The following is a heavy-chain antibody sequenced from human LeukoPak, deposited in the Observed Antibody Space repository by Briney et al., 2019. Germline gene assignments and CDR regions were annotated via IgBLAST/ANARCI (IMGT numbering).Heavy chain of an antibody. CDR1: GFTFSNYR. D-gene: IGHD3-22*01. CDR3: SRSHYYDSSGYFSYYYGMDV. Sequence: GGSLRLFCAASGFTFSNYRMLWPRQAPGKALVCVSRINSGGCSTRYADSVKGRFTISRDNAKNTLYLQMNSLRAEDTAVYYCSRSHYYDSSGYFSYYYGMDVWGQGATLTVSS. J-gene: IGHJ6*02. CDR2: INSGGCST. V-gene: IGHV3-74*01.